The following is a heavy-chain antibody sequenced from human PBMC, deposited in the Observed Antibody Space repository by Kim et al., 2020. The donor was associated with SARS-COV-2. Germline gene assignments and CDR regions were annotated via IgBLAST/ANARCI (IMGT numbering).Heavy chain of an antibody. Sequence: GGSLRLSCAASGFTFSSYAMHWVRQAPCKGLEWVAVISYDGSNKYYADSVKGRFTISRDNSKNTLYLQMNSLRAEDTAVYYCARDEDIVVVVAATEKFSRYYGMDVWGQGTTVTVSS. V-gene: IGHV3-30*04. D-gene: IGHD2-15*01. CDR1: GFTFSSYA. CDR2: ISYDGSNK. J-gene: IGHJ6*02. CDR3: ARDEDIVVVVAATEKFSRYYGMDV.